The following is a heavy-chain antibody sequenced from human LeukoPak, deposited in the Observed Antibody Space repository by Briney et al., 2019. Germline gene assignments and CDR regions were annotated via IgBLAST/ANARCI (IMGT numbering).Heavy chain of an antibody. V-gene: IGHV1-18*01. Sequence: GASVKVTSKAAGYTFSTYGRSWVRQPPGQGLEWMGWISAYNGNTDYAQKLQGRVTMTTDTSTSTAYMELRSLRSDDTAVYYCARENYYDILTGFGFVCAFHIWGQGTMVSVSS. D-gene: IGHD3-9*01. CDR1: GYTFSTYG. CDR3: ARENYYDILTGFGFVCAFHI. J-gene: IGHJ3*02. CDR2: ISAYNGNT.